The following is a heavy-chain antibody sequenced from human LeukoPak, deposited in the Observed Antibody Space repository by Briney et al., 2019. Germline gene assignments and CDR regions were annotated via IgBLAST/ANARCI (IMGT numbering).Heavy chain of an antibody. CDR1: GGSFSGYY. V-gene: IGHV4-34*01. D-gene: IGHD2-2*01. Sequence: RTSETLSLTCAVYGGSFSGYYWSWIRQPPGKGPEWIGEINHSGSTNYNPSLKSRVTISVDTSKNQFSLKLSSVTAADTAVYYCAIHIVVVPAAKKKNWFDPWGQGTLVTVSS. CDR2: INHSGST. CDR3: AIHIVVVPAAKKKNWFDP. J-gene: IGHJ5*02.